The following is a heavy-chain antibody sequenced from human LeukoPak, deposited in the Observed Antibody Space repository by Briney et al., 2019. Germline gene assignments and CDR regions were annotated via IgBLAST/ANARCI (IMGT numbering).Heavy chain of an antibody. Sequence: SETLSLTCIVSGGSISNSSYYWGWIRQPPGKGLEWIGSIYYSGGAYYNPSLKSRVTISVDTSKNQFSLKLTSVTAADTAVYYCARHWVVTPNYWGQGTLVTVSS. D-gene: IGHD4-23*01. J-gene: IGHJ4*02. CDR3: ARHWVVTPNY. V-gene: IGHV4-39*01. CDR1: GGSISNSSYY. CDR2: IYYSGGA.